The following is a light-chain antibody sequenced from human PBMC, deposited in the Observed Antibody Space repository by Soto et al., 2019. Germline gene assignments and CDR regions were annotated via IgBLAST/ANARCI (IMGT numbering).Light chain of an antibody. V-gene: IGLV1-51*01. Sequence: QSVLTQPPSVSAAPGQTVTISCSGGTSNIGHNYFSWYQQLPGTAPTLLIYGNDKRPSGIPDRFSGSKSGTSATLAITGLQTGDEADYYCATWDTNLSAVFGGGTQLTVL. CDR1: TSNIGHNY. CDR2: GND. CDR3: ATWDTNLSAV. J-gene: IGLJ3*02.